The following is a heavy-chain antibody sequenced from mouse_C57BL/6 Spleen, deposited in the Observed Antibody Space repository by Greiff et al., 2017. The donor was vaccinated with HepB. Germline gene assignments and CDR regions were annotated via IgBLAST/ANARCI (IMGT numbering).Heavy chain of an antibody. CDR3: ARIYYSNPFDY. V-gene: IGHV1-82*01. CDR2: IYPGDGDT. CDR1: GYAFSSSW. J-gene: IGHJ2*01. Sequence: VQLQQSGPELVKPGASVKISCKASGYAFSSSWMNWVKQRPGKGLEWIGRIYPGDGDTNYNGKFKGKATLTADKSSSTAYMQLSSLTSEDSAVYFCARIYYSNPFDYWGQGTTLTVSS. D-gene: IGHD2-5*01.